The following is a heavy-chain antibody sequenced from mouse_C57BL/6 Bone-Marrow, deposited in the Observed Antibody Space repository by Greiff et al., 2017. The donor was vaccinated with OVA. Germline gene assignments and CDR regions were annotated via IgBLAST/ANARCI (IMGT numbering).Heavy chain of an antibody. Sequence: QVQLQQSGPELVKPGASVKLSCKASGYTFTSYDINWVKQRPGQGLEWIGWIYPRDGSTKYNEKFKGKATLTVDTSSSTAYMELHSLTSEDSAVYFCAREVYYYGSSDYFDYWGQGTTLTVSS. CDR2: IYPRDGST. CDR3: AREVYYYGSSDYFDY. D-gene: IGHD1-1*01. CDR1: GYTFTSYD. V-gene: IGHV1-85*01. J-gene: IGHJ2*01.